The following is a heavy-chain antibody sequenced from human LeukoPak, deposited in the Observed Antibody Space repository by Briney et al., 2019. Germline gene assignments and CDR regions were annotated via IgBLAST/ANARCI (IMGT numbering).Heavy chain of an antibody. D-gene: IGHD3-22*01. V-gene: IGHV1-2*02. Sequence: GASVKVSCKASGYTFTGYYMHWVRQAPGQGLEWMGWINPNSGGTNYAQKFQGRVTMTRDTSISTAYMELSRLRSDDTAVYYCARDKYYYDSSGYYPGYWGQGTLVTVSS. CDR3: ARDKYYYDSSGYYPGY. CDR1: GYTFTGYY. J-gene: IGHJ4*02. CDR2: INPNSGGT.